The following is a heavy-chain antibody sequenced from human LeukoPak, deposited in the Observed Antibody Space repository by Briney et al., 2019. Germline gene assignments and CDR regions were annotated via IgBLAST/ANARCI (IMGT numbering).Heavy chain of an antibody. CDR2: IDPSDSET. CDR3: ARQTAMGRSGDY. CDR1: GYSFTSYW. D-gene: IGHD5-18*01. J-gene: IGHJ4*02. Sequence: GESLKISCKASGYSFTSYWIGWVRQMPGKGLEWMGIIDPSDSETRYTPSFQGQVTISVDKSFTTADLQWNSLKASDTAMYYCARQTAMGRSGDYWGQGTLVTVSS. V-gene: IGHV5-51*01.